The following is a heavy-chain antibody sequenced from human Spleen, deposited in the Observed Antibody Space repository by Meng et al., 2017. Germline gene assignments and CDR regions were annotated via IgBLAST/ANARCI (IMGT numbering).Heavy chain of an antibody. CDR1: GGSFSGYY. Sequence: HVQPQVCGAVTLKPSGTLSLTCAVYGGSFSGYYWSWIRQPPGKGLEWIGEINHSRSTNYNPSLKSRVTISVDTSKNQFSLKLSSVTAADTAVYYCARDQDIVVLAAARWFNPWGQGTLVTVSS. D-gene: IGHD2-2*01. V-gene: IGHV4-34*01. CDR2: INHSRST. CDR3: ARDQDIVVLAAARWFNP. J-gene: IGHJ5*02.